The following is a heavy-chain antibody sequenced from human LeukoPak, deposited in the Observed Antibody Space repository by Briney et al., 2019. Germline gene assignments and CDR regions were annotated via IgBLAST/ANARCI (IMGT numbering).Heavy chain of an antibody. V-gene: IGHV3-30*02. CDR3: AKAEGAYSYYYMDV. Sequence: PGGSLRLSCAESGFTFSNYAMHWVRQAPGKGLEWVSFIRYDGTNKYYADSVKGRFTISRDNSKNTLYLQMKSLRAEDTAVYYCAKAEGAYSYYYMDVWGKGTTVTISS. J-gene: IGHJ6*03. CDR2: IRYDGTNK. CDR1: GFTFSNYA.